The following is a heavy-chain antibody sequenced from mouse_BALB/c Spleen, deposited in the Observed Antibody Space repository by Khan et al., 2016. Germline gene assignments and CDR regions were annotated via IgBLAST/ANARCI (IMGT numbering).Heavy chain of an antibody. J-gene: IGHJ3*01. CDR2: ISHSGDS. Sequence: EVQLQESGPSLAKPSQTLSLTCSVTGDSITRGHWNWIRKFPGNKFDFMGYISHSGDSYYNTSLKSRILITRDTSKKQYYLQLTSETTEHTPTYSCATSSYYVSAFAYWCLWTLVTVSA. D-gene: IGHD1-1*01. CDR1: GDSITRGH. V-gene: IGHV3-8*02. CDR3: ATSSYYVSAFAY.